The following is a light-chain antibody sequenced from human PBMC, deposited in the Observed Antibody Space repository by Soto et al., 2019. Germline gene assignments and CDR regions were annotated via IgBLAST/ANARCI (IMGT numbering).Light chain of an antibody. V-gene: IGKV3-15*01. J-gene: IGKJ4*01. CDR1: RSVSSS. CDR3: QQYNNWPPLT. Sequence: EIVMTQSPATLSVSPGERVTLSCRASRSVSSSLAWYQQKPGQAPRLLIYGASLRATDIPARFSGSGSGTDFSLTISSLQSEDFAVYYCQQYNNWPPLTFGGGTKVEIK. CDR2: GAS.